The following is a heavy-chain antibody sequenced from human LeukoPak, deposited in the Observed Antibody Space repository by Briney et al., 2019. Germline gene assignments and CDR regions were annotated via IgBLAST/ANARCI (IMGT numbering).Heavy chain of an antibody. CDR3: ARDGIGYYYYYGMDV. CDR1: GFTVSSNY. J-gene: IGHJ6*02. V-gene: IGHV3-66*01. D-gene: IGHD1-26*01. Sequence: GGSLRLSCAASGFTVSSNYMSWVRQAPGKGLEWVSAIYSGGNTYYADSVKGRFTISRDNSKNTLYLQMNSLRAEDTAVYYCARDGIGYYYYYGMDVWGQGTTVTVSS. CDR2: IYSGGNT.